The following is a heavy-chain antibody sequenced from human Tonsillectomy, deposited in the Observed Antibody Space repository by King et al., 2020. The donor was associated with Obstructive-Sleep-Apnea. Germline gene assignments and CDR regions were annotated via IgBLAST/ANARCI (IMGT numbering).Heavy chain of an antibody. J-gene: IGHJ5*02. V-gene: IGHV4-30-2*01. CDR1: GGSISIGGYS. CDR2: IFQTGST. CDR3: AREGDDYGDYGTVRALGFDP. D-gene: IGHD4-17*01. Sequence: QLQESGSGLVKPSQTLSLTCAVSGGSISIGGYSWSWIRQPPGKGLEWIGSIFQTGSTYYNPSLKSRVTLSVDRSKNQSSLKVTSVTAADTAVYYCAREGDDYGDYGTVRALGFDPWGQGTLVTV.